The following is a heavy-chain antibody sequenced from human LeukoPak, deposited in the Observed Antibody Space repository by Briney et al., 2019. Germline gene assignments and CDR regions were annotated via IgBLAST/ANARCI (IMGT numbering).Heavy chain of an antibody. Sequence: GGSLRLSCAASGFTFSDYYMSWIRQAPGKGLEWVSYISGSGSHTTYADSVKGRFTVSRDNAKNSLSLQVNSLRADDTAIYYCARIGSTVAAGTPDYWGQGTLVTVSS. CDR2: ISGSGSHT. D-gene: IGHD6-13*01. J-gene: IGHJ4*02. V-gene: IGHV3-11*06. CDR1: GFTFSDYY. CDR3: ARIGSTVAAGTPDY.